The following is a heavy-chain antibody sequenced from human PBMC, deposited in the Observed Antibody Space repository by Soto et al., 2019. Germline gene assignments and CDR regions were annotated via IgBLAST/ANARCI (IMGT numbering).Heavy chain of an antibody. CDR3: AKDRGSGSYAANYYYYGMDV. V-gene: IGHV3-9*01. CDR1: SSGDYY. J-gene: IGHJ6*02. Sequence: SSGDYYWSWLRQPPGKGLEWVSGINWNSGSIGYADSVKGRFTISRDNAKTSLYLQMNSLRAEDTALYYCAKDRGSGSYAANYYYYGMDVWGQGTTVTVSS. CDR2: INWNSGSI. D-gene: IGHD3-10*01.